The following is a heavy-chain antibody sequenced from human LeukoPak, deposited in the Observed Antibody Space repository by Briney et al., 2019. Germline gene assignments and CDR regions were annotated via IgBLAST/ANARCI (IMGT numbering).Heavy chain of an antibody. CDR3: ARRLTQYDCFDP. Sequence: PSETLSLTCTVSGGSISSSSYYWGWIRQPPGKGLKWIGSIYYSGSTYYNPSLKSRVTISVDTSKNQFSLKLSSVTAADTAVYYCARRLTQYDCFDPWGQGILVTVSS. D-gene: IGHD2-2*01. J-gene: IGHJ5*02. V-gene: IGHV4-39*01. CDR2: IYYSGST. CDR1: GGSISSSSYY.